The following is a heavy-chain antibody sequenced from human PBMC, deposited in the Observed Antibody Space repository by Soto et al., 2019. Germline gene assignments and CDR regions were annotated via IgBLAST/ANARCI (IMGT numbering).Heavy chain of an antibody. CDR3: ARDLGNYYDRDY. CDR1: GGSVSSGSNY. J-gene: IGHJ4*02. V-gene: IGHV4-61*01. D-gene: IGHD3-22*01. Sequence: PSETLSPTFTATGGSVSSGSNYCSWIRQPPGKGLEWIGYIYYSGSTNYNPSLKSRVTISVEKSKNQFSLKLSSVTAAETAVYYCARDLGNYYDRDYWGQGTLVTVSS. CDR2: IYYSGST.